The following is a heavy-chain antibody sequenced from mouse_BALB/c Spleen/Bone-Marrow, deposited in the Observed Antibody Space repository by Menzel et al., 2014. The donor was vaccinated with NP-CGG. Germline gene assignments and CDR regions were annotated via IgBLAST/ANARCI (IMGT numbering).Heavy chain of an antibody. J-gene: IGHJ1*01. D-gene: IGHD1-1*01. CDR1: GYSFTGYT. CDR2: INPYNGGT. CDR3: ASYYGSTWYFDV. V-gene: IGHV1-18*01. Sequence: VQLKHSGPELVKPGASMKISCKASGYSFTGYTMNWVKQSHGKNLEWIGLINPYNGGTTYNQYFKGKATLTVDRSSSTAYMELLSLTSEDSAVYYCASYYGSTWYFDVWGAGTTVTVSS.